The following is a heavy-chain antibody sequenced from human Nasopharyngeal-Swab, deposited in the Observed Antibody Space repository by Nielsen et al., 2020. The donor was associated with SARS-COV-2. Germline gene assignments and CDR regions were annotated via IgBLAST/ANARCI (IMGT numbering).Heavy chain of an antibody. CDR1: GFTFSSYS. D-gene: IGHD4-11*01. V-gene: IGHV3-21*01. J-gene: IGHJ6*02. Sequence: ESLKIYCAASGFTFSSYSMNWVRQAPGKGLEWVSSISGSSSYIYYADSVKGRFTISRDNAKNSLYLQMNSLRAEDTAVYYCARDLSYRDYSKYYGMDVWGQGTTVTVSS. CDR3: ARDLSYRDYSKYYGMDV. CDR2: ISGSSSYI.